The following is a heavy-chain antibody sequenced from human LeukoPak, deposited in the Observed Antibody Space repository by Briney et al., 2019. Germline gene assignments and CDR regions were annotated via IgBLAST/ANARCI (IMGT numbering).Heavy chain of an antibody. CDR2: ISSSSSYT. Sequence: GGSLRLSCAASGFTFSSYSMNWVRQAPGKGLEWVSSISSSSSYTYYADSVKGRFTISRHNAKNSPYLQMNSLRAEDTAVYYCARDWSGGAHFDYWGQGTLVTVSS. J-gene: IGHJ4*02. CDR3: ARDWSGGAHFDY. CDR1: GFTFSSYS. D-gene: IGHD3-10*01. V-gene: IGHV3-21*01.